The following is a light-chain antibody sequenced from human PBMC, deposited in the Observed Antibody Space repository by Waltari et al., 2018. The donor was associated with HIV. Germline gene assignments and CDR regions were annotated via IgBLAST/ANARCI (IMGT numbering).Light chain of an antibody. CDR1: SSDVGANNQ. V-gene: IGLV2-14*01. J-gene: IGLJ2*01. Sequence: QSALPQPASVSGSPGQSIPISCTGPSSDVGANNQVSWFKHYPGKAPKLILFELNNRPSGFSSRFSGSKSGNTASLTISGLQAEDEADYYCSSYTTISTLVFGGGTKLTVL. CDR2: ELN. CDR3: SSYTTISTLV.